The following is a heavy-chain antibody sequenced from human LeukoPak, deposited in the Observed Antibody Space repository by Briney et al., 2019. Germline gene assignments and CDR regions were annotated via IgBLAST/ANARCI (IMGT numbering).Heavy chain of an antibody. Sequence: SETLSLTCTVSGYSISSGYYWAWIRQPPGKGLEWIGSIYYSGNTYYNPSLKSRVTISLDTSKNQVSLHLYSVTPEDTAVYYCSRGWLQQGFDYWGQGTLVTVSS. CDR1: GYSISSGYY. CDR2: IYYSGNT. V-gene: IGHV4-38-2*02. CDR3: SRGWLQQGFDY. D-gene: IGHD5-24*01. J-gene: IGHJ4*02.